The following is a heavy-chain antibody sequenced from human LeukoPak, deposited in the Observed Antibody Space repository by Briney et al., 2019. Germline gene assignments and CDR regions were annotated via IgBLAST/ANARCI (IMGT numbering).Heavy chain of an antibody. Sequence: GGSLRLSCAASGFTFSSYSMNWVRQAPGKGLEWVSSISSSSSYIYYADSVKGRFTISRDNAKNSLYLQMNSLRAEDTAVYYCARDRKYCSGGSCYYPLFLYYYMDVWGKGTTVTVSS. J-gene: IGHJ6*03. CDR3: ARDRKYCSGGSCYYPLFLYYYMDV. D-gene: IGHD2-15*01. CDR2: ISSSSSYI. V-gene: IGHV3-21*01. CDR1: GFTFSSYS.